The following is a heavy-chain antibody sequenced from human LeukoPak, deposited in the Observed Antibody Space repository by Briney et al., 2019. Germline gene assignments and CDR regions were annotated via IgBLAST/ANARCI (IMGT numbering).Heavy chain of an antibody. J-gene: IGHJ4*02. CDR2: INPNSGGT. Sequence: GASVKVSCKASGYTFTGYYMHWVRQAPGQGLEWMGWINPNSGGTNYAQKFQGRVTMTRDTSISTAYMELSRLRSDDTAVYYCARIYSGSYSTDDYWGLGALVTVSS. CDR3: ARIYSGSYSTDDY. V-gene: IGHV1-2*02. CDR1: GYTFTGYY. D-gene: IGHD1-26*01.